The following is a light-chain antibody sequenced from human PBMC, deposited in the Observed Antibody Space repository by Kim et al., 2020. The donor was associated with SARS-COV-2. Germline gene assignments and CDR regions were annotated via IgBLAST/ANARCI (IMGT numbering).Light chain of an antibody. CDR1: YRGLGFFPY. CDR3: SSYTLTSTWV. J-gene: IGLJ3*02. Sequence: GHSSTSSCTGTYRGLGFFPYVSWYQQSPGQAPRLIIHDVTERPSGISNRFSGSRSGNTTSLTISGLQAEDEADYHCSSYTLTSTWVFGGGTQLTVL. CDR2: DVT. V-gene: IGLV2-14*03.